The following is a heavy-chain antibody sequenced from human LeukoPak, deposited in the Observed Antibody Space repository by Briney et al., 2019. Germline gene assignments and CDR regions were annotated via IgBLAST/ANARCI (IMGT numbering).Heavy chain of an antibody. CDR2: IYYSGST. Sequence: KPSETLSLTCTVSGGSISSYYWSWIRQPPGKGLEWIGYIYYSGSTNYNPSLKSRVTISVDTSKNQFSLKLSSVTAADTAVYYCARGMVRDSRYNWFDPWGQGTLVTVSS. CDR1: GGSISSYY. D-gene: IGHD4-23*01. V-gene: IGHV4-59*01. J-gene: IGHJ5*02. CDR3: ARGMVRDSRYNWFDP.